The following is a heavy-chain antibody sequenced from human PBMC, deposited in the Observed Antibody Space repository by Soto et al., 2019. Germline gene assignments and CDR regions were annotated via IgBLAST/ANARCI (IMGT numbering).Heavy chain of an antibody. CDR2: IDPSDSYT. D-gene: IGHD2-2*01. J-gene: IGHJ5*02. CDR3: ARLDVVVPAALSLPYNWFGP. CDR1: GYSFTSYW. Sequence: GESLKISCKGSGYSFTSYWISWVRQMPGKGLEWMGRIDPSDSYTNYSPSFQGHVTISADKSISTAYLQWSSLKASDTAMYYCARLDVVVPAALSLPYNWFGPWGQGTLVTVSS. V-gene: IGHV5-10-1*01.